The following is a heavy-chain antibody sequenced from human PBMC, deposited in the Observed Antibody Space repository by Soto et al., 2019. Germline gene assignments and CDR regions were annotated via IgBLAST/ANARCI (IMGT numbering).Heavy chain of an antibody. CDR1: GFSLSTSGVG. CDR3: ARTSSAITADTPRGWYFDL. V-gene: IGHV2-5*02. CDR2: IYWDDDK. Sequence: QITLKESGTRLVKPTQTLTLTCTFPGFSLSTSGVGVGWIRQPPGTPLEWLQLIYWDDDKRYSPSLNSRLTSTKVTSKYLVLLTMTIVDPVHTAAYYCARTSSAITADTPRGWYFDLWGRGTLVIVSS. J-gene: IGHJ2*01. D-gene: IGHD6-25*01.